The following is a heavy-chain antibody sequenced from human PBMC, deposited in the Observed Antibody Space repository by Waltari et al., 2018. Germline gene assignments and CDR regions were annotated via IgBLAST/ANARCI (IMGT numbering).Heavy chain of an antibody. CDR2: XHFNGNNT. V-gene: IGHV3-30*01. Sequence: QVXLVESGGGVVQPGRSLRLSCAASXFTFSNYAMHWVRQAPGQGLEWVTXXHFNGNNTYXXXSVKGRFXISRDNSKNTLFLQMNXLRTEDTAVXXXARGEXTXXNRHFXXXXXXILVTVSS. D-gene: IGHD1-26*01. J-gene: IGHJ4*02. CDR1: XFTFSNYA. CDR3: ARGEXTXXNRHFXX.